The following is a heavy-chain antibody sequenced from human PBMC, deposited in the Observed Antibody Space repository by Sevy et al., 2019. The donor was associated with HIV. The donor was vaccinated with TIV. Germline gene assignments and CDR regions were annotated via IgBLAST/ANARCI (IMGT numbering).Heavy chain of an antibody. CDR1: GYTFPAFS. V-gene: IGHV3-21*05. J-gene: IGHJ4*02. CDR3: VRRGVDAYNVYFDL. Sequence: GGSLRLSGTASGYTFPAFSFNWVRQAPGKGLEWLSYISTGTDHIYYADSAKGRFTISRDDAKNSVYLEMKSLRDQDTALYYCVRRGVDAYNVYFDLWGQGTLVTVSS. CDR2: ISTGTDHI. D-gene: IGHD3-10*01.